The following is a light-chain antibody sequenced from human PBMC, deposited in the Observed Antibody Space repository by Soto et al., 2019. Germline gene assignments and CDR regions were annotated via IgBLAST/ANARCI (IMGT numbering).Light chain of an antibody. CDR2: EVT. V-gene: IGLV2-14*01. CDR1: SSDVGAYNY. J-gene: IGLJ1*01. CDR3: TSFTTSSTYV. Sequence: LTQPASVSGSPGQSITISCTGTSSDVGAYNYVSWYQQFPGKAPKLMIYEVTNRPSGVSNRFSGSKSGNTASLTISGLQAEDEGDYYCTSFTTSSTYVFGTGTKVT.